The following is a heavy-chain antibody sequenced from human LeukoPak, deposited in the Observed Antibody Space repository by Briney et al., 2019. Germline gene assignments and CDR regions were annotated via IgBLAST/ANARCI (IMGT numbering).Heavy chain of an antibody. Sequence: GGSLRLSCAASGFTFSSYAMHWVRQAPGKGLEWVAVISYDGSNKYYADSVKGRFTISRDNSKNTLYLQINSLRAEDTAVYYCARDGDGGYDLTSMDVWGKGTTVTVSS. CDR1: GFTFSSYA. V-gene: IGHV3-30-3*01. D-gene: IGHD5-12*01. CDR2: ISYDGSNK. J-gene: IGHJ6*03. CDR3: ARDGDGGYDLTSMDV.